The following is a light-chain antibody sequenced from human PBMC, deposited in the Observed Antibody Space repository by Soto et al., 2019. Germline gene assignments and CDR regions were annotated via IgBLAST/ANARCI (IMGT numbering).Light chain of an antibody. CDR3: QQYGSSPPWT. J-gene: IGKJ1*01. CDR1: QNLGSGY. V-gene: IGKV3-20*01. Sequence: EIVFTQSPGTLSLSPGDRATLSCRASQNLGSGYLAWYQQKPGQAPRLLIYGASSRATGIPDRFSGSVSGTGFTLTISRLEPEDFAVYYCQQYGSSPPWTFGQGTKVDIK. CDR2: GAS.